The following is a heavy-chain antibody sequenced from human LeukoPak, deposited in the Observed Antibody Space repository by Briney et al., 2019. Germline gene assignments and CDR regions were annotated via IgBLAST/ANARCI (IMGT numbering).Heavy chain of an antibody. Sequence: SVKVSCKASGGTFSSYAISWVRQAPGQGLEWMGGIIPIFGTANYAQKFQGRVTITADESTSTAYMELSSLRSEDTAVYYCARGTDCSSTSCYPSYYYGMDVWGQGTTVTVSS. J-gene: IGHJ6*02. V-gene: IGHV1-69*13. CDR2: IIPIFGTA. CDR3: ARGTDCSSTSCYPSYYYGMDV. D-gene: IGHD2-2*01. CDR1: GGTFSSYA.